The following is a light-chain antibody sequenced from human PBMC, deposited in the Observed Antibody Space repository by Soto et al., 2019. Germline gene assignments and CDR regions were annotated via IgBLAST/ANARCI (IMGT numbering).Light chain of an antibody. CDR3: QQYGSSLLP. CDR1: QSVSSSY. J-gene: IGKJ3*01. CDR2: GAS. V-gene: IGKV3-20*01. Sequence: EIVLTQSPGTLSLSPGERATLSCRASQSVSSSYLAWYQQKPGQAPRLLIYGASSRATGIPDRFSGRGSGTDFTLTISRLEPEDFAVYYCQQYGSSLLPFRHGTKVDIK.